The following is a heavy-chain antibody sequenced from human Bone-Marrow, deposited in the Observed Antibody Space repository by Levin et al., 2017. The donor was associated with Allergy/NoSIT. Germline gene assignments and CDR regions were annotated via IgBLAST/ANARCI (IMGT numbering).Heavy chain of an antibody. J-gene: IGHJ4*02. V-gene: IGHV2-5*02. CDR2: IYWDDDK. Sequence: NVSGPTLVKPTQTLTLTCTFSGFSLSTSGVGVGWIRQPPGKALEWLALIYWDDDKRYSPSLKSRLTITKDTSKNQVVLTMTNMDPVDTATYYCAHTRSTIFGVVPPRAQDYYFDYWGQGTLVTVSS. CDR1: GFSLSTSGVG. CDR3: AHTRSTIFGVVPPRAQDYYFDY. D-gene: IGHD3-3*01.